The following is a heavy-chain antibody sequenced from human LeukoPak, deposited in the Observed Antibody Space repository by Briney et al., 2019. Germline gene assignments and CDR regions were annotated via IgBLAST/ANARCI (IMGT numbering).Heavy chain of an antibody. V-gene: IGHV4-4*07. J-gene: IGHJ4*02. D-gene: IGHD1-26*01. CDR3: ARGRVNSGSYYGFDY. CDR1: GGSISNYY. CDR2: IYTSGNT. Sequence: PSETLSLTCPVSGGSISNYYWSWLRQPAGKGLGWIGRIYTSGNTNYNPSLTSRVTMSVDTSKNQFSLKLSSVTAADTAMYYCARGRVNSGSYYGFDYWGQGALVTVSA.